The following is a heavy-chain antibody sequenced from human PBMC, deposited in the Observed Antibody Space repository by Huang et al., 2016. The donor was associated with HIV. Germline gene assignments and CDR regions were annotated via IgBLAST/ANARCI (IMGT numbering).Heavy chain of an antibody. J-gene: IGHJ3*02. CDR2: IYYSGST. Sequence: QVQLQESGPGLVKPSQTLSLTCTVSGGSISSGGYYWTWIRQPPGKGLEWIGYIYYSGSTYYSPSLKSRVTISVDTSKSQFSLELTSVTAADTAVYNCARDFYESRGYYHRGAFDIWGQGTMVTVSS. D-gene: IGHD3-22*01. CDR3: ARDFYESRGYYHRGAFDI. V-gene: IGHV4-30-4*08. CDR1: GGSISSGGYY.